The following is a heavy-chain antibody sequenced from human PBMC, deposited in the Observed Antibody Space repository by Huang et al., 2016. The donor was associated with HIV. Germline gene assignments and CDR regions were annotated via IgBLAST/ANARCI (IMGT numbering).Heavy chain of an antibody. J-gene: IGHJ3*02. CDR1: GGSFSGYY. D-gene: IGHD2-15*01. V-gene: IGHV4-34*01. CDR2: INHSGST. Sequence: QVQLQPWGAGLLKPSETLSLTCAVYGGSFSGYYWSWIRQPPGKGLEWIGEINHSGSTNYNPSLKRRVTISVDTSKNQFSLKLSSVTAADTAVYYCARGRYCSGGSCRKDAFDIWGQGTMVTVSS. CDR3: ARGRYCSGGSCRKDAFDI.